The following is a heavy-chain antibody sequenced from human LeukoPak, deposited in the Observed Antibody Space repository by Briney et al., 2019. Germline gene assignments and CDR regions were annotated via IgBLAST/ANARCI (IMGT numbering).Heavy chain of an antibody. CDR1: GFTFRSYA. Sequence: GGSLRLSCAASGFTFRSYAMSWVRQAPGKGLEWVSAISSSGGNTYYADSVKGRFTISRDNSKNTLYLQMNSLRAEDTAVYYCAKVRCSSTGCYGPDFDYWGQGTLVPVSS. V-gene: IGHV3-23*01. D-gene: IGHD2-2*01. CDR2: ISSSGGNT. J-gene: IGHJ4*02. CDR3: AKVRCSSTGCYGPDFDY.